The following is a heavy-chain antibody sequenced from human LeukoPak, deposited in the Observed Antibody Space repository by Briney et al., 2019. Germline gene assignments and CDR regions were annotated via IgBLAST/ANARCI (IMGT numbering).Heavy chain of an antibody. CDR2: IKSKEHGGTT. D-gene: IGHD3-10*01. Sequence: PGGSLRLSCAASGFTFSEDWMSWVRQALGKGLEWVGRIKSKEHGGTTDYAAPVKGRFTISRDDSKNRLYLEMNSLRIEDTAVYYCTTVTMVRDYDYWGRGTLVTVSS. V-gene: IGHV3-15*01. CDR1: GFTFSEDW. J-gene: IGHJ4*02. CDR3: TTVTMVRDYDY.